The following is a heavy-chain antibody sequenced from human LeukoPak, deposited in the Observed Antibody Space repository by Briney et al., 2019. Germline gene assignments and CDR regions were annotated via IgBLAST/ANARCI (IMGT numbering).Heavy chain of an antibody. D-gene: IGHD5-18*01. CDR2: MTDSETT. CDR1: GVSITTHY. CDR3: ATIKSGYPFGYFDF. J-gene: IGHJ4*02. V-gene: IGHV4-59*11. Sequence: SSETLSLTCTVSGVSITTHYWSWLRQPPGKELEWIAYMTDSETTKNNPSLKSRITLSADTSKNQFSLSLSSVTEADTAVYFRATIKSGYPFGYFDFWGQGILVTVSS.